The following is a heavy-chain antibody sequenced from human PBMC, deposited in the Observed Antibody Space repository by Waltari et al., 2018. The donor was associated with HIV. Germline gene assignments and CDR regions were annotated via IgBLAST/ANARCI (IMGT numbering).Heavy chain of an antibody. CDR3: ARHVGGYDSSGYFPYYFDY. Sequence: QLQLQESGPGLVKPSETLSLTCTVSDGSIDRSSYYWGWIRQPPGKGLEWIGSSYYSGSTYDNTSLKSRVTISVDTSKNRFSLNLSSVTAADTAVYYCARHVGGYDSSGYFPYYFDYWGQGALVTVSS. J-gene: IGHJ4*02. CDR1: DGSIDRSSYY. V-gene: IGHV4-39*01. CDR2: SYYSGST. D-gene: IGHD3-22*01.